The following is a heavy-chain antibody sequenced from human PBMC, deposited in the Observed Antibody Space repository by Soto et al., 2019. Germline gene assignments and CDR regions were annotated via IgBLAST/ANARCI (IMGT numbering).Heavy chain of an antibody. Sequence: GGSLRLSCEASGFVYSHYAMHWVRQAPGKGLEWVAVISYDGSNKYYADSVKGRFTISRDNSKNTLYLQMNSLRAEDTAVYYCAKDVVVGATTGLGDYYYYYGMDVWGQGTTVTVSS. CDR2: ISYDGSNK. J-gene: IGHJ6*02. D-gene: IGHD1-26*01. CDR1: GFVYSHYA. V-gene: IGHV3-30*18. CDR3: AKDVVVGATTGLGDYYYYYGMDV.